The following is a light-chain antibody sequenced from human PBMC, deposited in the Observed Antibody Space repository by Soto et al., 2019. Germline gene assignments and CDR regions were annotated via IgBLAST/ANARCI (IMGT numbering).Light chain of an antibody. J-gene: IGKJ1*01. CDR3: QQGYSPPWT. Sequence: DIQMTQSPSSLSASVGDRVTITCRASQSISSYLNWYQQKPGKAPKLLIYAASNLQSGVPSRFSGSGSGTDFSLTISRLQPEDFATYYCQQGYSPPWTFGQGTKVEIK. CDR1: QSISSY. CDR2: AAS. V-gene: IGKV1-39*01.